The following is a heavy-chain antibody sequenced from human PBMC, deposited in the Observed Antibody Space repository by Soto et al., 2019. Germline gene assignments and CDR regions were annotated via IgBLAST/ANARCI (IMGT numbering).Heavy chain of an antibody. CDR1: GFTFSSYG. D-gene: IGHD5-12*01. CDR2: IWYDGSNK. J-gene: IGHJ4*02. V-gene: IGHV3-33*01. CDR3: ARFGEYSGYEALYYFDY. Sequence: GGSLRLSCAASGFTFSSYGMHWVRQAPGKGLEWVAVIWYDGSNKYYADSVKGRFTISRDNSKNTLYLQMNSLRAEDTAVYYCARFGEYSGYEALYYFDYCGQGSLVTVSS.